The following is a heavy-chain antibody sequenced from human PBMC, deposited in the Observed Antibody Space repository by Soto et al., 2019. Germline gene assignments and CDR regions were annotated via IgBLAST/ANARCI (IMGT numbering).Heavy chain of an antibody. CDR1: GGSFSGYN. V-gene: IGHV4-34*01. CDR2: IFHTGTT. CDR3: ARGRQVTIGTGKFVY. D-gene: IGHD3-10*01. Sequence: QVQLKQWGAGLLKPSETLSLTCAVYGGSFSGYNWHWIRRPPGKGLEWIGQIFHTGTTNYNTSLKNRVTISLDTSKTQFSLKLSSVTAADTAVYYCARGRQVTIGTGKFVYWGQGSLVTVSS. J-gene: IGHJ4*02.